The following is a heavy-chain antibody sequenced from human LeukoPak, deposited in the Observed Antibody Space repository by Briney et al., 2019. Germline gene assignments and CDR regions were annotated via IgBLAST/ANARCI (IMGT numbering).Heavy chain of an antibody. CDR1: GFTFSSYV. CDR3: AKDPSRGDDY. J-gene: IGHJ4*02. D-gene: IGHD3-10*01. V-gene: IGHV3-30*02. Sequence: GGSLRLSCAASGFTFSSYVMHWVRQAPGKGLEWVAFIRYDGSNKYYAGSVKGRFTISRDNSKNTLYLQMNSLRAEDTAVYYCAKDPSRGDDYWGQGTLVTVSS. CDR2: IRYDGSNK.